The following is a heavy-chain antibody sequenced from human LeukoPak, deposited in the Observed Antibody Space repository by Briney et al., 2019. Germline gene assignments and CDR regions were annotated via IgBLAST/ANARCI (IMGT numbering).Heavy chain of an antibody. V-gene: IGHV3-23*01. CDR1: GFTFSSYG. CDR3: AKDLVRVVPAAIGDY. D-gene: IGHD2-2*01. J-gene: IGHJ4*02. Sequence: GGSLRLSCAASGFTFSSYGMSWVRQAPGKGLEWVSAISGSGGSTYYADSVKGRFTISRDNSKNTLYLQMNSLRAEDTAVYYCAKDLVRVVPAAIGDYWGQGTLVTVSS. CDR2: ISGSGGST.